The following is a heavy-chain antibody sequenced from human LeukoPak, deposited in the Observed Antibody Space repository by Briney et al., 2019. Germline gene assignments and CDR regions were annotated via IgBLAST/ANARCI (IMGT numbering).Heavy chain of an antibody. CDR2: ISAYNGNT. J-gene: IGHJ6*02. V-gene: IGHV1-18*01. CDR1: GYTFTSYG. Sequence: ASVKVSCKASGYTFTSYGISWVRQAPGQGLELMGLISAYNGNTNYAQKLQGRVTMTTDTSTSTAYMELRSLRSDDTAVYYCARDGYCSSTSCYGMVNYGMDVWGQGTTVTVSS. D-gene: IGHD2-2*03. CDR3: ARDGYCSSTSCYGMVNYGMDV.